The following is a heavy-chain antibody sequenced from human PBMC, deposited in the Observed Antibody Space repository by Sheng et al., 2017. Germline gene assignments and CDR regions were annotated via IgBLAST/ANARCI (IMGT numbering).Heavy chain of an antibody. D-gene: IGHD6-6*01. CDR2: IDEYGRIT. Sequence: EVQLVESGGGLVQPGGSLRLSCAASGYTFSMFWMHWVRQVPGQGLVWVSRIDEYGRITDYADSVKGRFTISRDNAKSTLSLEMNGLRVEDTAIYYCTRDIAGRASLWGQGTPGHRLL. V-gene: IGHV3-74*01. CDR1: GYTFSMFW. J-gene: IGHJ4*02. CDR3: TRDIAGRASL.